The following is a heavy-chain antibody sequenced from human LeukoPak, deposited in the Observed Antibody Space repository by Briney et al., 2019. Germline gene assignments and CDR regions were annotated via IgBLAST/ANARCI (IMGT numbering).Heavy chain of an antibody. D-gene: IGHD3-22*01. V-gene: IGHV1-69*13. J-gene: IGHJ4*02. CDR1: GGTFSSYA. CDR3: AREGLDSSGYCHFDY. CDR2: IIPIFGTA. Sequence: SVKVSCKASGGTFSSYAISWVRQAPGQGLEWMGGIIPIFGTANYAQKFQGRVTITADESTSTAYMELSSLRSEDTAVYYCAREGLDSSGYCHFDYWGQGTLVTVSS.